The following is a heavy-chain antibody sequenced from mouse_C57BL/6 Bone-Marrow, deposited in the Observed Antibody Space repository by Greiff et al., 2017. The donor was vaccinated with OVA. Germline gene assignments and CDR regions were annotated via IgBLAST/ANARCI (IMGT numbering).Heavy chain of an antibody. CDR1: GYAFSSSW. V-gene: IGHV1-82*01. CDR2: IYPGDGDT. D-gene: IGHD1-1*01. Sequence: QVQLQQSGPELVKPGASVKISCKASGYAFSSSWMNWVKQRPGKGLEWIGRIYPGDGDTNYNGKFKGKATLTADKSSSTAYMQLSSLTSEDSAVYFCARSRYYGSSYCYWYFDVWGTGTTVTVSS. CDR3: ARSRYYGSSYCYWYFDV. J-gene: IGHJ1*03.